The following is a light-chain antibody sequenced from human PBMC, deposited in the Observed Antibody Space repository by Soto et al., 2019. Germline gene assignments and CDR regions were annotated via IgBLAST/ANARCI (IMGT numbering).Light chain of an antibody. CDR1: RSVSSS. CDR3: QQRYSWLRA. Sequence: EVVVTQSPDTLSLSPGETATLSCRASRSVSSSVAWYQHKPGQSPRLVVYSGDKRAPGIPPRFSGSGSGTDFTLTISSLESDDFAIYYCQQRYSWLRAFGPGTKVEVK. V-gene: IGKV3-11*01. CDR2: SGD. J-gene: IGKJ1*01.